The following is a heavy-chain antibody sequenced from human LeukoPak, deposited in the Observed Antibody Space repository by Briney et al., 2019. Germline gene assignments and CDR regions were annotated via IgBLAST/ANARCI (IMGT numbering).Heavy chain of an antibody. CDR1: GYTFTGYY. CDR3: ARLAKNYGSGSGWFDP. V-gene: IGHV1-2*02. D-gene: IGHD3-10*01. J-gene: IGHJ5*02. Sequence: GASVKVSCKASGYTFTGYYMHWVRQAPGQGLEWMGWINPNSGGTNYAQKFQGRVTMTRDTSISTAYMELSRLRSDETAVYYCARLAKNYGSGSGWFDPWGQGTLVTVSS. CDR2: INPNSGGT.